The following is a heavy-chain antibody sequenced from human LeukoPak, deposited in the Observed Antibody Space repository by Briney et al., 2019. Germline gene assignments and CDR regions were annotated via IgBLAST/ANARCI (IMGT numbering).Heavy chain of an antibody. Sequence: GASVKVSCKASGYTFTGYYMHWVRQAPGQGLEWMGWINPNSGGTNYAQKFQGRVTMTRDTSISTASMELSRLRSDDTAVYYCARVPNYYYDSSGYYPDYWGQGTLVTVSS. V-gene: IGHV1-2*02. CDR1: GYTFTGYY. J-gene: IGHJ4*02. CDR3: ARVPNYYYDSSGYYPDY. CDR2: INPNSGGT. D-gene: IGHD3-22*01.